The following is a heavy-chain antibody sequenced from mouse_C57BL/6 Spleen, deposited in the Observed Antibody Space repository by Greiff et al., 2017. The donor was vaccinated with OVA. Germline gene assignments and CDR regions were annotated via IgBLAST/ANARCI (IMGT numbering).Heavy chain of an antibody. CDR3: AKSYDYGERPYAMDY. V-gene: IGHV5-17*01. J-gene: IGHJ4*01. CDR1: GFTFSDYG. CDR2: ISSGSSTI. D-gene: IGHD2-4*01. Sequence: EVQLVESGGGLVKPGGSLKLSCAASGFTFSDYGMHWVRQAPEKGLEWVAYISSGSSTIYYADTVKGRFTISRDNAKNTLFLQMTSLRSEDTAMYYCAKSYDYGERPYAMDYWGQGTSVTVSS.